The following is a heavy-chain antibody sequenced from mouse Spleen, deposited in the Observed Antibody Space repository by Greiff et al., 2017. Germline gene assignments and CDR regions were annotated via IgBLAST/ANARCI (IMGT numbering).Heavy chain of an antibody. Sequence: EVQLQQSGPGLVKPSQSLSLTCSVTGYSITSGYYWNWIRQFPGNKLEWMGYISYDGSNNYNPSLKNRISITRDTSKNQFFLKLNSVTTEDTATYYCARDPGYFDYWGQGTTLTVSS. V-gene: IGHV3-6*01. CDR2: ISYDGSN. J-gene: IGHJ2*01. CDR3: ARDPGYFDY. CDR1: GYSITSGYY.